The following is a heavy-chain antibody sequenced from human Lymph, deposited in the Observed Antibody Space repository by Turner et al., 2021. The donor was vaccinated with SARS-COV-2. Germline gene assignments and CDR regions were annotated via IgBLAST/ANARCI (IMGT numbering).Heavy chain of an antibody. CDR1: GYTFLSYY. D-gene: IGHD2-15*01. Sequence: HVQLVQSVAEVNNPGASLKVSCKASGYTFLSYYMHWVLQALGKGLEWMGIINPSGDSTSCAQKFQGRVTMNRDTSTSTVYMELSSLRYEDTAVYYCARVGPGGFDYWGQGTPVTVSS. J-gene: IGHJ4*02. CDR2: INPSGDST. CDR3: ARVGPGGFDY. V-gene: IGHV1-46*01.